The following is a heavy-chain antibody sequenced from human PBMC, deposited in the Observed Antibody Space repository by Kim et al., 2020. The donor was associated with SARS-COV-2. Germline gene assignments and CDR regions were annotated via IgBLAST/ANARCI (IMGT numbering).Heavy chain of an antibody. CDR2: IYYSGST. CDR3: ARHHGWRGQGYYGSGSLSWFDP. V-gene: IGHV4-39*01. Sequence: SETLSLTCTVSGGSISSSSYYWGWIRQPPGKGLEWIGSIYYSGSTYYNPSLKSRVTISVDTSKNQFSLKLSSVTAADTAVYYCARHHGWRGQGYYGSGSLSWFDPWGQGTLVTVSS. J-gene: IGHJ5*02. D-gene: IGHD3-10*01. CDR1: GGSISSSSYY.